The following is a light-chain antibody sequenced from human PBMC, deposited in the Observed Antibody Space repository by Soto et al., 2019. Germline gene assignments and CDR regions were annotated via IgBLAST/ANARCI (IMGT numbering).Light chain of an antibody. J-gene: IGKJ1*01. Sequence: EIVLTQSPGTLSLSPGERATLSCRASQSVSSRYLAWYQQKPGQAPRLPIYGASSRATGIPNRFSGSGSGTDFTLTISRLEPEDFAVFYCQQYGDSPTFGQGTKVDIK. CDR3: QQYGDSPT. CDR2: GAS. CDR1: QSVSSRY. V-gene: IGKV3-20*01.